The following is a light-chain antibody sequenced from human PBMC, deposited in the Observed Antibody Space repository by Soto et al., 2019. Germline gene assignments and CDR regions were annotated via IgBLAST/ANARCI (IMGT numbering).Light chain of an antibody. CDR2: EVS. J-gene: IGLJ2*01. Sequence: QSVLTQPASVSGSPGQSITISCTGTSSDVGGYNHVSWYQQHPGKAPKLLIYEVSYRPSGVSNHFSASKSGNTASLTVSRLQAEDEADYYCSSYTSSNTLVFGGGTKLTVL. CDR3: SSYTSSNTLV. V-gene: IGLV2-14*01. CDR1: SSDVGGYNH.